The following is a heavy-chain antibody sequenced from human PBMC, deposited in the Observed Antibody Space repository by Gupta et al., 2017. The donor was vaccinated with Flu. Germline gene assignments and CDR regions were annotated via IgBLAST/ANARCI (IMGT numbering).Heavy chain of an antibody. D-gene: IGHD2-2*01. V-gene: IGHV3-30*18. J-gene: IGHJ6*03. CDR2: IVSDGSHK. CDR3: AKDGPWTASCPYYCYYMDV. Sequence: QMQLVESGGGVVQFGTSLRLSCAASGFTFSSYGLPWVRQAPGKGLEGWSEIVSDGSHKEYADSVRGRFTISRYNSKNTLSLEMCSLIVEDTAVYYCAKDGPWTASCPYYCYYMDVWGKGTTVTVSS. CDR1: GFTFSSYG.